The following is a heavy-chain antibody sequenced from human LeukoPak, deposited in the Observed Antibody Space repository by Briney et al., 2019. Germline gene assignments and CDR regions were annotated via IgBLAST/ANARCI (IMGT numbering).Heavy chain of an antibody. CDR1: GFTFSSYD. CDR3: AKGGSYQLPRYFDY. J-gene: IGHJ4*02. V-gene: IGHV3-23*01. CDR2: ISGSGGST. Sequence: GGSLRLSCAASGFTFSSYDMSWVRQAPGKGLEGGSAISGSGGSTYYADSVRGRFTISRDNSKNTLYLQMNSLRAEDTAVYYCAKGGSYQLPRYFDYWGQGTLVTVSS. D-gene: IGHD1-26*01.